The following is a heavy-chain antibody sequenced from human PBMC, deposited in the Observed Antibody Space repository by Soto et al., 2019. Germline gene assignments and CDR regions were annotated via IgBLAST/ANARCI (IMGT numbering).Heavy chain of an antibody. CDR2: IYYSGST. CDR3: ARTRRACNGGSCYYSWFDP. Sequence: PSETLSLTCTVSGVSVSSGSYYCSWIRQPPWKGLEWIGYIYYSGSTNYNPSLKSRVTISVDTSKNQFSLKLSSVTAADTAVYYCARTRRACNGGSCYYSWFDPLGQGTLVNVSS. D-gene: IGHD2-15*01. CDR1: GVSVSSGSYY. V-gene: IGHV4-61*01. J-gene: IGHJ5*02.